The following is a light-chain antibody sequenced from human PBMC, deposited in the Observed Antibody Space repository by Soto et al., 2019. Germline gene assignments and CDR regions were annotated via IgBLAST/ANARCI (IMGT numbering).Light chain of an antibody. J-gene: IGKJ1*01. CDR2: AAS. CDR1: QSIGSY. Sequence: IQMTQSPSSLSASVGDRVTMTGRASQSIGSYVNWYQEKPGEAPKVLIFAASSLQSGVPSRFSGSGSGTDFTLTISSLQPEDFATYYCQQSYSTAWTFGQGTKVDIK. CDR3: QQSYSTAWT. V-gene: IGKV1-39*01.